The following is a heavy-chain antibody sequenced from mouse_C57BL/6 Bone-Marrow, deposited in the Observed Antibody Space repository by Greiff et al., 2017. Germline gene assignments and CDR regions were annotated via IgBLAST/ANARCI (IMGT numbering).Heavy chain of an antibody. CDR1: GYTFTSYW. J-gene: IGHJ4*01. D-gene: IGHD2-3*01. Sequence: LQQPGAELVKPGASVKLSCKASGYTFTSYWMQWVKQRPGQGLEWIGEIDPSDSYTNYNQKFKGKATLTVDTSSSTAYMQLSSLTSEDSAVYYCARMVTTGVYYAMDYWGQGTSVTVSS. CDR3: ARMVTTGVYYAMDY. CDR2: IDPSDSYT. V-gene: IGHV1-50*01.